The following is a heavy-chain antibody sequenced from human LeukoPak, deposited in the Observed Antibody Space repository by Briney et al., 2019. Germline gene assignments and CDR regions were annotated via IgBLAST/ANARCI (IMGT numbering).Heavy chain of an antibody. D-gene: IGHD4-11*01. V-gene: IGHV3-30*18. J-gene: IGHJ6*03. Sequence: GRSLRLSCVASGFTFSAYGMHWVRQAPGKGLEWVAVISDDGSNKYYVGSVKGRFTISRDNYKNTMYLQMNSLRDEDTAVFYCAKDRIYSNYGYYMDVWGKGTTVTVSS. CDR2: ISDDGSNK. CDR1: GFTFSAYG. CDR3: AKDRIYSNYGYYMDV.